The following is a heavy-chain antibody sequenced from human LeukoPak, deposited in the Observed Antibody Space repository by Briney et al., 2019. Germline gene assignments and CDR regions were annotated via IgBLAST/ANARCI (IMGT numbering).Heavy chain of an antibody. CDR1: GFAFRGSW. Sequence: PGGPLRLSCAASGFAFRGSWMHWVRQAPGKGLVWVSRISSDGRGSRYANSVNGRFTIARDNAKNTLYLQMNSLRVEDTAVYYCARDLYLGSGSYYSGVDYWGQGTLVTVSS. CDR3: ARDLYLGSGSYYSGVDY. J-gene: IGHJ4*02. CDR2: ISSDGRGS. D-gene: IGHD3-10*01. V-gene: IGHV3-74*01.